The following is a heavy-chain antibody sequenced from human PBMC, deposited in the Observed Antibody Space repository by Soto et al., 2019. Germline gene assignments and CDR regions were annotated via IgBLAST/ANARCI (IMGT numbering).Heavy chain of an antibody. J-gene: IGHJ2*01. CDR3: ARPLWRDDYNWGYFDL. CDR2: ISYAGSNK. CDR1: GFTFSSYA. Sequence: QVQLVESGGGVVQPGRSLRLSCAASGFTFSSYALHWVRQVPGKGLEWVAVISYAGSNKYYADSVKGRFTISRDNSKNPLYLQMNSLRTEDTAVYYCARPLWRDDYNWGYFDLWGRGTLVTVSS. V-gene: IGHV3-30-3*01. D-gene: IGHD4-4*01.